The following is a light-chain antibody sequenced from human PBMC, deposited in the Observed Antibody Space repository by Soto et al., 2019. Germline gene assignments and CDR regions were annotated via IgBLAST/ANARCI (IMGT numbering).Light chain of an antibody. V-gene: IGKV1-9*01. CDR1: QGIGSY. Sequence: DIQMTQSPSALAGSVGDRVSSTCRASQGIGSYLAWYQQKPGKAPKLLIYAASTLQSGVPSRFSGSGSGTEFTLTISSLQPEDFATYYCQQLNSYPLITFGQGTQREIK. CDR2: AAS. CDR3: QQLNSYPLIT. J-gene: IGKJ5*01.